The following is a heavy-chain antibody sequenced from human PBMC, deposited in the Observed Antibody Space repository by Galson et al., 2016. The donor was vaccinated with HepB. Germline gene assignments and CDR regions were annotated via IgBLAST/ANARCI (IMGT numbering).Heavy chain of an antibody. V-gene: IGHV3-33*06. CDR3: VKSNLAAPGGFYGMDV. CDR1: GFTFSSYG. CDR2: IWYDGSNK. D-gene: IGHD6-13*01. Sequence: SLRLSCAASGFTFSSYGMHWVRQAPGKGLEWVAVIWYDGSNKYYADSVKGRFTIFRDNSKNTLYLQMRSLRAEDTAVYYCVKSNLAAPGGFYGMDVWGQGTTVTVSS. J-gene: IGHJ6*02.